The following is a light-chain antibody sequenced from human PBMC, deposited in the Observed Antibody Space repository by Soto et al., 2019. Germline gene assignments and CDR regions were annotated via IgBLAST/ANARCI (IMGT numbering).Light chain of an antibody. Sequence: DIQITQSPSSLSASVGDRVTITCRASQSIGRFLNWHQQKPGKAPNVLINVASTLRSGVPSRFSGSGSGTDFNLTINSLQPEDFATYFCQQSFPTPLTFGGGTKVDIK. CDR2: VAS. J-gene: IGKJ4*01. CDR3: QQSFPTPLT. V-gene: IGKV1-39*01. CDR1: QSIGRF.